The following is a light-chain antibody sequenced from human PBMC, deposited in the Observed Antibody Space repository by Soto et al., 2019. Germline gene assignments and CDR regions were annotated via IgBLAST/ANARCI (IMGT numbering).Light chain of an antibody. Sequence: DIQMTQSPFPLSASVGDRVTITCRASQSINFFLNWYQQRPGEPPKLLIYAASILQSGVPSRFSGSGFGTDFTLTIDSLQPDDFTTYFCQENNSAPRTFGQGTKVEIK. J-gene: IGKJ1*01. V-gene: IGKV1-39*01. CDR3: QENNSAPRT. CDR1: QSINFF. CDR2: AAS.